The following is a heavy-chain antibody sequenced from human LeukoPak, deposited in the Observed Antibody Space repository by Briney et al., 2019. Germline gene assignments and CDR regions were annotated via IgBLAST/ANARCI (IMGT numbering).Heavy chain of an antibody. CDR1: GFTFSSYW. V-gene: IGHV3-7*01. Sequence: GGSLRLSCAASGFTFSSYWMTWVRQAPGKGLEWVANINQDASEKYYVDSVKGRFTISRDNAKNTLYLQMNSLRAEDTAVYYCARDTGNSPDYWGQGTLVTVSS. D-gene: IGHD4-11*01. CDR2: INQDASEK. CDR3: ARDTGNSPDY. J-gene: IGHJ4*02.